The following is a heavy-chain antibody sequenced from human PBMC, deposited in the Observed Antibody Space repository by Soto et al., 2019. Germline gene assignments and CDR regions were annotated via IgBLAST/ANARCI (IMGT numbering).Heavy chain of an antibody. CDR2: INPNGGST. V-gene: IGHV1-46*01. D-gene: IGHD2-8*02. CDR3: AREAIVLVAGH. J-gene: IGHJ4*02. CDR1: GYTFTNYH. Sequence: GASVKVSCKASGYTFTNYHMHWVRQAPGQGLEWMGIINPNGGSTSYAQKFQGRVTMTRDTSTSTVYMELSGLRSEDTAVYYCAREAIVLVAGHWGQGTLVTVSS.